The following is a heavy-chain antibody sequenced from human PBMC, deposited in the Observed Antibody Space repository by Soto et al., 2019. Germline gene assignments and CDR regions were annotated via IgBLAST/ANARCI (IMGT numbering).Heavy chain of an antibody. CDR1: GYTFTSYD. CDR3: AREREGSGFDP. V-gene: IGHV1-8*01. Sequence: QVQLVQSGAEVKKPGASVKVSGKAFGYTFTSYDINGVRQATGKGLEWMGWMNPNSGNTAYAQKFQGRGTMTRNTSISTAYMELSSLRSEDTAVYYCAREREGSGFDPWGQGTLVTVSS. CDR2: MNPNSGNT. D-gene: IGHD1-26*01. J-gene: IGHJ5*02.